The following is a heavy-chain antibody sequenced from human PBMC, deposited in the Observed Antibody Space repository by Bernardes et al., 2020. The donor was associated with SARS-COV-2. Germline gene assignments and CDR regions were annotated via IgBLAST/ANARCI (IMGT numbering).Heavy chain of an antibody. CDR1: GFTFSSYA. Sequence: LRLSCAASGFTFSSYAMHWVRQAPGKGLEWVAVISYDGSNKYYADSVKGRFTISRDNSKNTLYLQMNSLRAEDTAVYYCARDRYGSGDYWGQGTLVTVSS. J-gene: IGHJ4*02. CDR2: ISYDGSNK. V-gene: IGHV3-30-3*01. CDR3: ARDRYGSGDY. D-gene: IGHD3-10*01.